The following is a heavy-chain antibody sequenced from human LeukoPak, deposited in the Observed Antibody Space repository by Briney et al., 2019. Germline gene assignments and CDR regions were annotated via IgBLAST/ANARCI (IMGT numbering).Heavy chain of an antibody. J-gene: IGHJ4*02. D-gene: IGHD3-22*01. CDR2: IHYSGDT. V-gene: IGHV4-31*03. CDR3: ARVVAYDSTGYYLYYFDY. Sequence: SETLSLTCTVSGGSISSGGYYWSWIRQHPGKGLEWIGYIHYSGDTYYSPSLKSRLTISVDTSKNQFSLGLRSVTAADTAVYYCARVVAYDSTGYYLYYFDYWGQGTLVTVAA. CDR1: GGSISSGGYY.